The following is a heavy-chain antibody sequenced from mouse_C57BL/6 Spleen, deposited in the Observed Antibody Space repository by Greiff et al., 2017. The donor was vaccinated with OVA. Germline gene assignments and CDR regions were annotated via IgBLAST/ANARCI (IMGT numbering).Heavy chain of an antibody. CDR3: ARGRDYDEGYFDV. D-gene: IGHD2-4*01. J-gene: IGHJ1*03. CDR1: GYSITSGYY. V-gene: IGHV3-6*01. CDR2: ISYDGSN. Sequence: EVKLMESGPGLVKPSQSLSLTCSVTGYSITSGYYWNWIRQFPGNKLEWMGYISYDGSNKYNPSLKNRTSITRDTSKNQFFLKLNSVTTEDTATYYCARGRDYDEGYFDVWGTGTTVTVSS.